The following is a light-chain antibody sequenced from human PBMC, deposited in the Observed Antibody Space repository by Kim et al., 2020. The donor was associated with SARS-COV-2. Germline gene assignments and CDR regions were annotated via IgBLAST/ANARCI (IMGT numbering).Light chain of an antibody. J-gene: IGKJ1*01. Sequence: ASVEQIHTITCRARQTISSSLNEYQHRTGKAPKFLIDAVSNVQGGVPSRFSGSASGTEFTLTISSLRPEDFATHYCQQSHNIPWTYGEGTKVDIK. CDR2: AVS. CDR3: QQSHNIPWT. V-gene: IGKV1-39*01. CDR1: QTISSS.